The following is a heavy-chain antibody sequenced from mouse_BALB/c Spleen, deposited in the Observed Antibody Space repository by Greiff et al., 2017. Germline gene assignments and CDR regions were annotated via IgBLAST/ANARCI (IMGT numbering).Heavy chain of an antibody. V-gene: IGHV14-3*02. D-gene: IGHD2-1*01. CDR2: IDPANGNT. CDR1: GFNIKDTY. J-gene: IGHJ4*01. CDR3: ARGGNYGYAMDY. Sequence: VQLQQSGAELVKPGASVKLSCTASGFNIKDTYMHWVKQRPEQGLEWIGRIDPANGNTKYDPKFQGKATITADTSSNTAYLQLKSLTSEDSAVYYCARGGNYGYAMDYWGQGTSVTVSS.